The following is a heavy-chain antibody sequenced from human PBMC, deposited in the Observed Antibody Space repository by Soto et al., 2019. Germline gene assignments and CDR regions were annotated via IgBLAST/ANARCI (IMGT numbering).Heavy chain of an antibody. V-gene: IGHV1-46*01. D-gene: IGHD6-19*01. J-gene: IGHJ4*02. Sequence: GASVKVSCKASGYTFTSYYMNWVRQAPGQRLEWLGIINPSGGYTTYAQRFLGRVTISVHTSNSQFSLELSSVTAADTAVYYCARGLITGSHYSGGWYYFDSWGQGTQVTVSS. CDR3: ARGLITGSHYSGGWYYFDS. CDR1: GYTFTSYY. CDR2: INPSGGYT.